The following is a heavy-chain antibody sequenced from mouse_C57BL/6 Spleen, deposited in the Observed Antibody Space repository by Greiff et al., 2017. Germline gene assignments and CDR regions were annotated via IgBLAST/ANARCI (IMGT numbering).Heavy chain of an antibody. Sequence: QVQLQQPGAELVKPGASVKLSCKASGYTFTSYWMQWVKQRPGQGLEWIGEIDPSASYTNYNQKFKGKATLTVDTSSSTAYMQLSSLTSEDSAVYYCARSGYYYGSSYFDYWGQGTTLTVSS. D-gene: IGHD1-1*01. CDR3: ARSGYYYGSSYFDY. CDR1: GYTFTSYW. V-gene: IGHV1-50*01. J-gene: IGHJ2*01. CDR2: IDPSASYT.